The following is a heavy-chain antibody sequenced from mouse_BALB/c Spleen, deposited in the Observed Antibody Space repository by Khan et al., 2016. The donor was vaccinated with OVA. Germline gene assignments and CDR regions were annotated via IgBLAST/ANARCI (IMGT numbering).Heavy chain of an antibody. Sequence: QVQLQQSGAELARPGASVKMSCKASGYTFTSYTIHWIKKRPGQGLEWIGYINPSNGYTNYNQKFKDTATLTTDKSSTTAYLQLSSLTSDDSAVYNCVRDGAYHRNDGWVAYWGQGTLVTVSA. CDR2: INPSNGYT. CDR1: GYTFTSYT. J-gene: IGHJ3*01. D-gene: IGHD2-14*01. CDR3: VRDGAYHRNDGWVAY. V-gene: IGHV1-4*01.